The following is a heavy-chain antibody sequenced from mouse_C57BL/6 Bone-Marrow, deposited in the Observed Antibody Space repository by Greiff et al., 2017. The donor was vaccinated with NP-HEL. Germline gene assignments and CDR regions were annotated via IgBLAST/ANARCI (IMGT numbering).Heavy chain of an antibody. V-gene: IGHV1-50*01. D-gene: IGHD3-3*01. CDR3: TRGDAFAY. CDR1: GYTFTSYW. CDR2: IDPSDTYT. Sequence: QVQLQQPGAELVKPGASVKLSCKASGYTFTSYWIPWVKQRPGQGLEWIGEIDPSDTYTNYNQKFKGKATLTVDTSSSTAYMQLSSLTSEDSAVYYCTRGDAFAYWGQGTLVTVSA. J-gene: IGHJ3*01.